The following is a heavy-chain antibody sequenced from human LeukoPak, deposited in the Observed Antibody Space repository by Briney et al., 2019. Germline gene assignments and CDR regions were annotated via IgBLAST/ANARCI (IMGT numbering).Heavy chain of an antibody. Sequence: SVKVSCKASGGTFSSYAISWVRQAPGQGLEWMGRIIPIFGTANFAQKFQGRVTITTDESTSTAYMELSSLRSEDTAVYYCARESPGMVRGVNYYFDYWGQGTLVTVSS. CDR2: IIPIFGTA. D-gene: IGHD3-10*01. CDR3: ARESPGMVRGVNYYFDY. CDR1: GGTFSSYA. V-gene: IGHV1-69*05. J-gene: IGHJ4*02.